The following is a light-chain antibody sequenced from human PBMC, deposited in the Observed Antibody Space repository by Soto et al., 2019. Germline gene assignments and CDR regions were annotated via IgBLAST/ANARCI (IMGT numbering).Light chain of an antibody. Sequence: EIVLTQSPATLSLSPGDRATLSCGASQSVRSSYVAWYQQKAGLAPRLLIYDGSSRASGIPDRFSGSGSGTDFTLTTGRLAPEDFAVYYCQQYDNSAPLSFGGGTKVEMK. CDR1: QSVRSSY. CDR3: QQYDNSAPLS. V-gene: IGKV3D-20*01. J-gene: IGKJ4*01. CDR2: DGS.